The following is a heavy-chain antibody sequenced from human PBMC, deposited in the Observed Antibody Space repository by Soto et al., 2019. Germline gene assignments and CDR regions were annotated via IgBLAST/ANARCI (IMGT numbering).Heavy chain of an antibody. D-gene: IGHD3-3*01. V-gene: IGHV4-61*01. CDR3: ARSTISVTGFDP. CDR1: GGSVSSGSYY. J-gene: IGHJ5*02. Sequence: SETLSLSCTVSGGSVSSGSYYWSWIRQPPGKGLEWIGYIYYSGSTNYNPSLKSRVTISVDTSKNQFSLKLSSVTAADTAVYYCARSTISVTGFDPWGQGTLVTVSS. CDR2: IYYSGST.